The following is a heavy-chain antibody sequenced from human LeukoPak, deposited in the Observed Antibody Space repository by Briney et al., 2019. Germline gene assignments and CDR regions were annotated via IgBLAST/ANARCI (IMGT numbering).Heavy chain of an antibody. V-gene: IGHV5-51*01. CDR3: ARRGTTGEWFDP. D-gene: IGHD4-11*01. CDR1: GYRFTSYW. Sequence: GESLKISCQGSGYRFTSYWIGWVRQPPGKGLEWMGIIYPDDSDTKYSPSFQGQVTISADKSISTVYLQWSSLKASDTAMYYCARRGTTGEWFDPWGQGTPVTVSS. J-gene: IGHJ5*02. CDR2: IYPDDSDT.